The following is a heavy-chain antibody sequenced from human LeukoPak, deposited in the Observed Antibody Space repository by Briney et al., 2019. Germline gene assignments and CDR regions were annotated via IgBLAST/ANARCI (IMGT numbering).Heavy chain of an antibody. CDR3: ARDVNDYGDYGFDY. J-gene: IGHJ4*02. Sequence: ASVKVSCKASGYTFTSYGVSWVRQAPGQGLEWMGGIIPIFGTANYAQKFQGRVTITADESTSTAYMEQSSLRSEDTAVYYCARDVNDYGDYGFDYWGQGTLVTVSS. V-gene: IGHV1-69*13. CDR1: GYTFTSYG. CDR2: IIPIFGTA. D-gene: IGHD4-17*01.